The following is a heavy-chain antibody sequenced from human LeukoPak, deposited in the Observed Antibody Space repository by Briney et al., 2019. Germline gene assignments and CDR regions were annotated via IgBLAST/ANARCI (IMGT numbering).Heavy chain of an antibody. D-gene: IGHD3-10*01. V-gene: IGHV3-48*03. CDR2: ISSSGSTM. CDR1: GFTFSSYE. CDR3: AFGGFFFDY. Sequence: GGSLRLSCAASGFTFSSYEINWVRQAPGRGLEWVSYISSSGSTMYYADSVKGRFTISRDNAKNSLYLQMNSLRAEDTAVYYCAFGGFFFDYWGQGTLVTVSS. J-gene: IGHJ4*02.